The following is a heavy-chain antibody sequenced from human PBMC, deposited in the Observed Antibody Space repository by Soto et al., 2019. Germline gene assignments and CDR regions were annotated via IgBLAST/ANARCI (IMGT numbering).Heavy chain of an antibody. D-gene: IGHD3-10*01. CDR3: TSPGLIPD. Sequence: EVQLVESGGGLVQPGGSLKLSCAASGFTFSGSAMHWVRQASGKGLEWVARIRSKANSYATAYAASVKGRFTISRDDSKNTAYLQMNSLRTEDTAVYYCTSPGLIPDWGQGTLVTVSS. CDR1: GFTFSGSA. CDR2: IRSKANSYAT. V-gene: IGHV3-73*02. J-gene: IGHJ4*02.